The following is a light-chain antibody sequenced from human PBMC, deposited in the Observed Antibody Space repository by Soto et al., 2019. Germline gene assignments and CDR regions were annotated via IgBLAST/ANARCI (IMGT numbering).Light chain of an antibody. V-gene: IGLV2-14*01. J-gene: IGLJ1*01. Sequence: QSVLTQPASVSGSPGQSITISCTGTSSDVGGYNYVSWYQQHPGKAPKLMIYDVSNRPSGVSNLFSGSKSGNTASLTISGPQAEDEAKYYCCSYTSSRTLDDFGTGTKLTVL. CDR1: SSDVGGYNY. CDR3: CSYTSSRTLDD. CDR2: DVS.